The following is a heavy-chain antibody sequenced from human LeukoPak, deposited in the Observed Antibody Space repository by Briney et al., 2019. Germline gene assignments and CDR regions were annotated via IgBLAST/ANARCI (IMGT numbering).Heavy chain of an antibody. J-gene: IGHJ4*02. D-gene: IGHD6-13*01. V-gene: IGHV1-8*02. Sequence: GASVKVSCKASGYTFTSYGISWVRQAPGQGLEWMGWMNPNSGNTGYAQKFQGRVTMTRNTSISTAYMELSSLRSEDTAVYYCARGLRGSRSYGYWGQGTLVTVSS. CDR3: ARGLRGSRSYGY. CDR2: MNPNSGNT. CDR1: GYTFTSYG.